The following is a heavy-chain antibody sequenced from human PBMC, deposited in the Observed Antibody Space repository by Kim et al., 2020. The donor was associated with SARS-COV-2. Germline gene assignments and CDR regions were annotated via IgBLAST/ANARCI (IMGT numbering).Heavy chain of an antibody. V-gene: IGHV3-15*01. CDR2: IKSKTDGGTT. Sequence: GGSLRLSCAASGFTFSNAWMSWVRQAPGKGLEWVGRIKSKTDGGTTDYAAPVKGRFTISRDDSKNTLYLQMNSLKTEDTAVYYCTTSYYDSSGYLRFDYWGQGTLVTVSS. CDR3: TTSYYDSSGYLRFDY. D-gene: IGHD3-22*01. J-gene: IGHJ4*02. CDR1: GFTFSNAW.